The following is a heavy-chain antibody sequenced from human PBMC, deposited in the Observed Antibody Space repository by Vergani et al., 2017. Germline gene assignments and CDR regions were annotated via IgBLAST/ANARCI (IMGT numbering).Heavy chain of an antibody. Sequence: QVQLVESGGGVVQPGRSLRLPCAAFGFTFNQYGMHWVRQAPGKGLEWVAVTWYDGNNKQYADSVKGRFTISRDNSKSTMYLQMNSLRDEDTGVYYCARGLQLLYDRFDPWGQGTLVTVSS. CDR1: GFTFNQYG. J-gene: IGHJ5*02. V-gene: IGHV3-33*01. D-gene: IGHD5-24*01. CDR2: TWYDGNNK. CDR3: ARGLQLLYDRFDP.